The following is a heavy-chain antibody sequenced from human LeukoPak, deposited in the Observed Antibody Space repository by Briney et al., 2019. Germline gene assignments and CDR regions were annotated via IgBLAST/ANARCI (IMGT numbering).Heavy chain of an antibody. CDR2: VIPIFGTA. CDR3: ATTRRSGYVTFDY. J-gene: IGHJ4*02. CDR1: GGTFSSYA. V-gene: IGHV1-69*06. Sequence: ASVKVSCKASGGTFSSYAISWVRQAPGQGLEWMGGVIPIFGTANYAQKFQGRVTITADKSTSTAYMELSSLRSEDTAVYYCATTRRSGYVTFDYWGQGTLVTVSS. D-gene: IGHD5-12*01.